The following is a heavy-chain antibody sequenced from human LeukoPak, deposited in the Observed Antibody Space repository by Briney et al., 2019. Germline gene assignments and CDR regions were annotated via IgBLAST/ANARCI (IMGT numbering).Heavy chain of an antibody. CDR3: ARGYCSSTSCLGDY. Sequence: GGSLRLSCAASGFTFSSYAMHWVRQAPGKGLEYVSAISSNGGSTYYANSVKGRFTTSRDNSKNTLYLQMGSLRAEDMAVYYCARGYCSSTSCLGDYWGQGTLVTVSS. CDR1: GFTFSSYA. V-gene: IGHV3-64*01. CDR2: ISSNGGST. J-gene: IGHJ4*02. D-gene: IGHD2-2*01.